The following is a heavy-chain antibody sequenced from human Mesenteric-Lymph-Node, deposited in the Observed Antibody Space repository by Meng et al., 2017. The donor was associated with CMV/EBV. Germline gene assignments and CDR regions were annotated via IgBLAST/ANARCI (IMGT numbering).Heavy chain of an antibody. V-gene: IGHV3-66*02. CDR2: IYSDGST. J-gene: IGHJ4*02. CDR1: GFTVSNNY. CDR3: AKAAEPYSGRGRGYFDY. Sequence: GGSLRLSCAVSGFTVSNNYMSWVRQAPGKGLEWVSVIYSDGSTYYADSVKGRFTISRDNPKNTVYLQMNSLRAEDTAVYYCAKAAEPYSGRGRGYFDYWGQGTLVTVSS. D-gene: IGHD1-26*01.